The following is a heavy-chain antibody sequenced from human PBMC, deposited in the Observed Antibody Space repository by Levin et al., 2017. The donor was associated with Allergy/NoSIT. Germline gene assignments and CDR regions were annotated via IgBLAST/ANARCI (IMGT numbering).Heavy chain of an antibody. D-gene: IGHD3-9*01. CDR3: ARDFGGLDDLVTGYYGP. CDR1: GFIFSKYT. CDR2: LSATNTYR. Sequence: PGESLKISCAASGFIFSKYTMSWVRLAPGKGLEWVASLSATNTYRYYADSVRGRFTISRDNAKNSLYLQMSSLRAEDTAVYYCARDFGGLDDLVTGYYGPWGQGTLVTVSS. J-gene: IGHJ4*02. V-gene: IGHV3-21*01.